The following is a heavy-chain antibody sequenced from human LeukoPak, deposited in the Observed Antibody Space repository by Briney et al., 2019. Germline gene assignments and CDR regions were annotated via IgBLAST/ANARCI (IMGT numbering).Heavy chain of an antibody. Sequence: SVKVSCKASGGTFSSYAISWVRQAPGQGLEWMGGIIPIFGTANYAQKFQGRVTITTDESTSTAYMERSSLRSEDTAVYYCARDNYAGANWFDPWGQGTLVTVSS. CDR2: IIPIFGTA. J-gene: IGHJ5*02. CDR3: ARDNYAGANWFDP. D-gene: IGHD1-7*01. V-gene: IGHV1-69*05. CDR1: GGTFSSYA.